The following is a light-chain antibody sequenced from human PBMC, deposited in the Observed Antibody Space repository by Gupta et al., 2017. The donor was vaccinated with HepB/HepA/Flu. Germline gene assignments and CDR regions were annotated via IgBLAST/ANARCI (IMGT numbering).Light chain of an antibody. J-gene: IGKJ1*01. CDR2: GAS. CDR1: QSVSSN. CDR3: QLYYNWAQT. Sequence: EIVMTQSPATLSVSPGERATLSCRASQSVSSNLAWYQQIPGQAPRLLIYGASTRATGIPARLSRSGSGTEFTLTISSLQSEDFTVYYSQLYYNWAQTFGQGTKVEIK. V-gene: IGKV3-15*01.